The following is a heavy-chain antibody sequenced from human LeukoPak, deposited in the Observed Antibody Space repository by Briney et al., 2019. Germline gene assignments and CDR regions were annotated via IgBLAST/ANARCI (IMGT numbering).Heavy chain of an antibody. J-gene: IGHJ4*02. CDR2: ISSSSYM. CDR3: ARGGSGNWNAPFDY. CDR1: GFTFSSFS. D-gene: IGHD1-1*01. Sequence: GGSLRLSCAASGFTFSSFSMNWVRQAPGKGLEWVSSISSSSYMYYADSVKGRLTISRDNAKNSLYLQLNSLRAEDTAVYYCARGGSGNWNAPFDYWGQGILVTVSS. V-gene: IGHV3-21*01.